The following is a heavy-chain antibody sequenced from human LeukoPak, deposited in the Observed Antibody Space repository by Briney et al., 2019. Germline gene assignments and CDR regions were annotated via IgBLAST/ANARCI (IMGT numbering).Heavy chain of an antibody. D-gene: IGHD3-10*01. J-gene: IGHJ5*02. CDR1: GFSVSNNY. CDR2: IYSDGNT. Sequence: GGSLRLSCAVSGFSVSNNYMSWVRQAPGKGLAWVSVIYSDGNTYYAESVKGRFTISRDNSKYTLYLQMNSLRAEDPGGYYCAGGGGGCHPLDLWGQGTLVTVSS. CDR3: AGGGGGCHPLDL. V-gene: IGHV3-53*01.